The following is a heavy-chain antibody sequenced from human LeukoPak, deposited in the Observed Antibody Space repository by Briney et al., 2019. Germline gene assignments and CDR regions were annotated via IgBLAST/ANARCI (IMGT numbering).Heavy chain of an antibody. J-gene: IGHJ6*02. D-gene: IGHD3-10*01. CDR2: ISSSSIYI. CDR3: ARVVGGSGSYSSGYGMDV. Sequence: KPGGSLRLSCAASGFTFSTYSMNRVRQAPGKGLEWVSSISSSSIYIYYADSVKGRFTISRDNARNSLYLQMNSLRAEDTAVYYCARVVGGSGSYSSGYGMDVWGQGTTVTVSS. V-gene: IGHV3-21*01. CDR1: GFTFSTYS.